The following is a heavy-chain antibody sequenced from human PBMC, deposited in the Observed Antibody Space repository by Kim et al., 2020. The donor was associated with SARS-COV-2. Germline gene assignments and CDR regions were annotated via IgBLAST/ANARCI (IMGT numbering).Heavy chain of an antibody. J-gene: IGHJ5*02. D-gene: IGHD2-15*01. CDR1: GFSFNRHV. Sequence: GGSLRLSCAASGFSFNRHVMHWVRQAPGRGLEWVALISYDASSQRYRDSVKGRFTVSRDNSKNTLFLQMNSLRPEDTAIYYCTRNLVADTDMGPWCQGTLVTVS. CDR2: ISYDASSQ. CDR3: TRNLVADTDMGP. V-gene: IGHV3-30*14.